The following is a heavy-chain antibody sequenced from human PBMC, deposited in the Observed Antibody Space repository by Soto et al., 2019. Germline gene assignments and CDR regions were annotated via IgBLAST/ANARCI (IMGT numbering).Heavy chain of an antibody. Sequence: GGSPRVSCAASGFTFSSYGMHWVRQAPGKGLEWVAVISYDGSNKYYADSVKGRFTTSRDNSKNTLYLQMNSLRAEDTAVYYCAKAPPTGTSRSDEPDYWGPGTLGTVSS. V-gene: IGHV3-30*18. CDR1: GFTFSSYG. CDR3: AKAPPTGTSRSDEPDY. CDR2: ISYDGSNK. D-gene: IGHD4-17*01. J-gene: IGHJ4*02.